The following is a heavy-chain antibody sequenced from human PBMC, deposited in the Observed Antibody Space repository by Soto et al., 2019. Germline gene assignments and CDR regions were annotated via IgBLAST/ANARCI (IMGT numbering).Heavy chain of an antibody. V-gene: IGHV3-53*01. J-gene: IGHJ4*02. CDR3: VRTSSY. Sequence: GGSLRLSCAASGFAVNSDYMSWVRQAPGKGLEWVSVIFGGGTTHYSDSVKGRFTISRDNSKNTVFLQMNSLRVEDTAVYFCVRTSSYWGQGTRVTV. D-gene: IGHD2-2*01. CDR2: IFGGGTT. CDR1: GFAVNSDY.